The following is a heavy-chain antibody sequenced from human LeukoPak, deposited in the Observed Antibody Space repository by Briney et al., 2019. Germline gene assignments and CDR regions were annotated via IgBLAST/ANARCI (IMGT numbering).Heavy chain of an antibody. CDR3: ARASGSYWSGYYMDV. D-gene: IGHD1-26*01. CDR2: ISSNGGST. CDR1: GFTFSSYW. J-gene: IGHJ6*03. Sequence: GGSLRLSCAASGFTFSSYWMSWVRQAPGKGLEYVSTISSNGGSTYYANSVKGRFTISRANSKNTLYLQMGSLRAEDMAVYYCARASGSYWSGYYMDVWGTGTTVTISS. V-gene: IGHV3-64*01.